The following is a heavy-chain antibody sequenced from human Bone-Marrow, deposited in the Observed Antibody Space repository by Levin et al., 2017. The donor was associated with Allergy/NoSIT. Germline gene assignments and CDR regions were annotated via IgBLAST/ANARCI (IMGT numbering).Heavy chain of an antibody. J-gene: IGHJ4*02. D-gene: IGHD3-10*01. CDR2: ISHIGST. Sequence: TPSETLSLTCNIYGGSFGGYYWSWIRQPPGKGLEWIGEISHIGSTDQNPSLKSRVTISVDTSKTQFSLKMASLTAADTAVYYCAGGAAGRRASFDYWGQGTQVTVSS. V-gene: IGHV4-34*01. CDR3: AGGAAGRRASFDY. CDR1: GGSFGGYY.